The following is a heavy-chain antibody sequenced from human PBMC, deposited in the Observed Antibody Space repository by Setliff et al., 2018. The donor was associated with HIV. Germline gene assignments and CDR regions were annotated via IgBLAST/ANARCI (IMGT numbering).Heavy chain of an antibody. CDR2: INPFGGTT. J-gene: IGHJ4*02. CDR3: ARAQPTNRIAAAGFDY. Sequence: ASVKVSCKASASRYSFTAYNMHWVRQAPGQGLEWMGIINPFGGTTTYAQKFQGRVTITADESTSTAYMELSSLRSEDTAVYYCARAQPTNRIAAAGFDYWGQGTLVTVSS. V-gene: IGHV1-46*01. CDR1: ASRYSFTAYN. D-gene: IGHD6-13*01.